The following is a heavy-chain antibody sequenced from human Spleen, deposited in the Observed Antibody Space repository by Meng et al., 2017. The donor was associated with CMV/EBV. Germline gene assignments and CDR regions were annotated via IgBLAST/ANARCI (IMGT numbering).Heavy chain of an antibody. V-gene: IGHV1-58*01. Sequence: SVKVSCKTSGFTFTNSGVQWVRQTRGQRLEWIGWVVFGSANTNYAQKFQGRVTMTRVTSTSTVYMELSSLRSEDTAVYYCARAGAALSDFAYWGQGTLVTVSS. CDR3: ARAGAALSDFAY. CDR1: GFTFTNSG. J-gene: IGHJ4*02. CDR2: VVFGSANT. D-gene: IGHD6-6*01.